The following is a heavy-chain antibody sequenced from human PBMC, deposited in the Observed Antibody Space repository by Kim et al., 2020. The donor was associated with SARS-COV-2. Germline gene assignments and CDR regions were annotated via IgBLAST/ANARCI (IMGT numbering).Heavy chain of an antibody. J-gene: IGHJ4*02. Sequence: AQKFQGRVTMTRDTSTSTVYMELSSLRSEDTAVYYCARDSWYSSSPSFDYWGQGTLVTVSS. CDR3: ARDSWYSSSPSFDY. D-gene: IGHD6-6*01. V-gene: IGHV1-46*01.